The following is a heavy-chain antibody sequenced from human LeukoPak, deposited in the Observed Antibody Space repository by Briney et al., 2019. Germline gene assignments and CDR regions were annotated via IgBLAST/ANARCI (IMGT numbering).Heavy chain of an antibody. CDR1: GFTFSSYD. Sequence: GGSLRLSCAASGFTFSSYDMHWVRQATGKGLEWVSAIGTAGDTYYPGSVKGRFTISRENAKNSLYLQMNSLRAGDTAVYYCARAGYNSGWHHDAFDIWGQGTMVTVSS. CDR3: ARAGYNSGWHHDAFDI. V-gene: IGHV3-13*01. J-gene: IGHJ3*02. D-gene: IGHD6-19*01. CDR2: IGTAGDT.